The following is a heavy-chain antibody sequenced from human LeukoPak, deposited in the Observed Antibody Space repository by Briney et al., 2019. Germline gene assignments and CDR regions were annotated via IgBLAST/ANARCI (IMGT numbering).Heavy chain of an antibody. CDR3: ARRVLDLLDY. J-gene: IGHJ4*02. V-gene: IGHV4-4*02. CDR1: GGSISSSNW. D-gene: IGHD3-3*02. CDR2: IYHSGST. Sequence: PSETLSLTCAVSGGSISSSNWWSWVRQPPGKGLEWIGEIYHSGSTYYNPSLKSRVTISVDTSKNQFSLKLSSVTAADTAVYYCARRVLDLLDYWGQGTLVTVSS.